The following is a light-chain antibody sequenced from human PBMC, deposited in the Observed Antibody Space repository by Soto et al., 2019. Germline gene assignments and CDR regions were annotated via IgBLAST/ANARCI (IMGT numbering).Light chain of an antibody. CDR2: DAS. J-gene: IGKJ5*01. V-gene: IGKV3-11*01. CDR3: QQRSNSPPGIT. CDR1: QSVSSY. Sequence: EILVPQSHIPLSLSPGERATLSCMGSQSVSSYLAWYQQKPGQAPRLLIYDASNRATGIPARFSGSGSGTDFTLTISSLEPEDFAVYYCQQRSNSPPGITFAQVTRLEIK.